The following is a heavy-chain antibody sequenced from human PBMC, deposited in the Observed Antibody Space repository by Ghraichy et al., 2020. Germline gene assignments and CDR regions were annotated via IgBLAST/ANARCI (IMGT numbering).Heavy chain of an antibody. D-gene: IGHD3-3*01. CDR2: IRYDGSNK. J-gene: IGHJ6*02. CDR3: AKGYSITIFGVVIIGSGMDV. CDR1: GFTFSSYG. Sequence: GESLNISCAASGFTFSSYGMHWVRQAPGKGLEWVAFIRYDGSNKYYADAVKGRFTISRDNSKNTLYLQMNSLRAEDTAVYYCAKGYSITIFGVVIIGSGMDVWGQGTTVTVSS. V-gene: IGHV3-30*02.